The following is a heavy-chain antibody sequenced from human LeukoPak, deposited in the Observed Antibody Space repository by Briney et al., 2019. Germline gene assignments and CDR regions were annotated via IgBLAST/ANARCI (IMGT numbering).Heavy chain of an antibody. Sequence: SETLSLTCGVSGDSISNGNYWTWVRQPPGKGLQWIGEIYHSGNTNYNPSLKSRVTISVDRSRNQYSLKLTSVTAADTAVYYCAKSTWNSPFGYNWFGPWGQGTLVTVSS. CDR1: GDSISNGNY. D-gene: IGHD1-7*01. J-gene: IGHJ5*02. V-gene: IGHV4-4*02. CDR2: IYHSGNT. CDR3: AKSTWNSPFGYNWFGP.